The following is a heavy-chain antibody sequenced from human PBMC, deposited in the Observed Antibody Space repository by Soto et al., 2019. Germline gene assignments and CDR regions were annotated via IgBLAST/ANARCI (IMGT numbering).Heavy chain of an antibody. CDR3: AIGIAARPLDS. J-gene: IGHJ4*02. Sequence: QISLQESGPSLVTPPQTLTLTCSFSGFSLPSTGVGVGWIRQPPGKAREWLALIYWDDAERYKPSLKNRLTITKATSKNLVVLTRTTVDSVDTATYYCAIGIAARPLDSWGQGTRVTVSS. CDR1: GFSLPSTGVG. D-gene: IGHD6-6*01. V-gene: IGHV2-5*02. CDR2: IYWDDAE.